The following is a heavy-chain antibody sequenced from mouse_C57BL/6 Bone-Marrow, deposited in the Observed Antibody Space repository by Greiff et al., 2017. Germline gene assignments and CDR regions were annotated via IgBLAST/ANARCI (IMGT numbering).Heavy chain of an antibody. CDR3: VITTVVAPFDY. Sequence: VQLKQSGAELVRPGASVKLSCTASGFNIKDDYMHWVKQRPEQGLEWIGWIDPENGDTEYASKFQGKATITADTSSNTAYLQLSSLTSEDTAVYYCVITTVVAPFDYWGQGTTLTVSS. CDR1: GFNIKDDY. D-gene: IGHD1-1*01. J-gene: IGHJ2*01. V-gene: IGHV14-4*01. CDR2: IDPENGDT.